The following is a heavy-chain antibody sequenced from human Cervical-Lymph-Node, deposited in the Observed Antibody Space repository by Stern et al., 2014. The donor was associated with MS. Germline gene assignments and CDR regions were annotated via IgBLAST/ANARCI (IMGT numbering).Heavy chain of an antibody. Sequence: QVQLVQSGAEGKKPGASVKVSCKASGYTFTSHYMHWVRQAPGQGLEWVGIINPSGDSASYAQKFQGRVTMTRDTSTSTVYMELSSLRSEDTAVYYCASGTGSKRPTGNYWGQGTLVTVSS. CDR2: INPSGDSA. CDR1: GYTFTSHY. D-gene: IGHD3/OR15-3a*01. CDR3: ASGTGSKRPTGNY. J-gene: IGHJ4*02. V-gene: IGHV1-46*01.